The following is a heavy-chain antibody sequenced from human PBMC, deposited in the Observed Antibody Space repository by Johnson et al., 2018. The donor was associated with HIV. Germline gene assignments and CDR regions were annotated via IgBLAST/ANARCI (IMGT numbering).Heavy chain of an antibody. V-gene: IGHV3-33*01. D-gene: IGHD2-15*01. CDR3: ARDHLRRSHAFDI. CDR2: IWYDGSNK. J-gene: IGHJ3*02. CDR1: GFTFDTYG. Sequence: VQLVESGGGVVQPGRSLRLSCAASGFTFDTYGMHWVRQAPGKGLEWVAVIWYDGSNKYYADSVKGRFTISRDNSKNTLYLQMNSLRAEDTAVYYCARDHLRRSHAFDIWGQGTMVTVSS.